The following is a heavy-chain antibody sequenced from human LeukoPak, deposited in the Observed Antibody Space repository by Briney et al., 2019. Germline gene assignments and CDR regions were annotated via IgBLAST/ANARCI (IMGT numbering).Heavy chain of an antibody. CDR2: IYDGGST. D-gene: IGHD2-15*01. Sequence: SETLSLTCTVSGGSISSYYWTWIRQPPGKGLEWIGYIYDGGSTNYNPSLKSRLTISVDTSKNQFSLKLSSVTAADTAVYYCARGSRGYLGDWGQGSLVTVSS. V-gene: IGHV4-59*13. CDR3: ARGSRGYLGD. CDR1: GGSISSYY. J-gene: IGHJ4*02.